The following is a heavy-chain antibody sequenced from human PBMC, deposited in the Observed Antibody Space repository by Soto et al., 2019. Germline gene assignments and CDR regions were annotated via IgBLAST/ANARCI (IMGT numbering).Heavy chain of an antibody. Sequence: QLQLQESGPGLVKPSETLSLTCTVSDGSISSSSYYWGWVRQRPGKGLEWVGSIYYSGSTYYNPSRKSRVTVSGDTSKNQFSLKLSSVTAADTAVYYCATTVTTMLDFDYWGQGILVTVSS. D-gene: IGHD4-17*01. CDR2: IYYSGST. CDR3: ATTVTTMLDFDY. CDR1: DGSISSSSYY. J-gene: IGHJ4*02. V-gene: IGHV4-39*01.